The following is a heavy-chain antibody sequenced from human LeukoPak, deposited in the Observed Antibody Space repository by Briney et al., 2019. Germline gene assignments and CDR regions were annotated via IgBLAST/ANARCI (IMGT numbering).Heavy chain of an antibody. CDR2: LNSNGGT. D-gene: IGHD3-10*01. Sequence: SETLPLTCTVSGGSISGDFWSWVRQPPGKGLEYIGYLNSNGGTNKNPSLQSRVTMSIDTSKNLFSLRLTSVTAADTAIYYCGRLMYFGEVSIDTWGRGTLVTVSS. J-gene: IGHJ5*02. CDR1: GGSISGDF. CDR3: GRLMYFGEVSIDT. V-gene: IGHV4-59*01.